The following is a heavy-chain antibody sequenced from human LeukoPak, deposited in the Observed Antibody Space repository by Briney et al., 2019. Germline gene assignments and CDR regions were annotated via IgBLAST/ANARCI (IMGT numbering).Heavy chain of an antibody. D-gene: IGHD3-22*01. V-gene: IGHV3-23*01. CDR1: GFTFSSYI. CDR3: ARVFSLRITMIGY. J-gene: IGHJ4*02. Sequence: GGSLRLSCAASGFTFSSYIMSWVRQAPGKGLEWVSLIGGSGDSTYYADSVKGRFTISRDNSKNTLYLRMNSLRADDTAVYYCARVFSLRITMIGYWGQGTLVTVSS. CDR2: IGGSGDST.